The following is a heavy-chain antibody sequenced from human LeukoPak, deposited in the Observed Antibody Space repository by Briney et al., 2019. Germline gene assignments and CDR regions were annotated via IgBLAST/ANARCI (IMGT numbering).Heavy chain of an antibody. CDR3: VRDNPRCCGVVPANIDDF. Sequence: GGSLRLSCAASGFTFSSYAMSWVRQAPGKGLEWVSAISGSGGSTYYADSVKGRFTISRDNAKNSLNLQMHSLRAEDTAVYYCVRDNPRCCGVVPANIDDFWGQGTLVTVSS. V-gene: IGHV3-23*01. CDR2: ISGSGGST. J-gene: IGHJ4*02. D-gene: IGHD2-15*01. CDR1: GFTFSSYA.